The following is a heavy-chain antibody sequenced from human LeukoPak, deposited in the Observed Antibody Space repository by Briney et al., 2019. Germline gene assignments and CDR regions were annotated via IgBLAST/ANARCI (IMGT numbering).Heavy chain of an antibody. CDR1: GFTFSSYS. V-gene: IGHV3-21*04. CDR3: ARAKGYCSGGSCYSEESYYMDV. J-gene: IGHJ6*03. Sequence: GSLRLSCAASGFTFSSYSMNWVRQAPGKGLEWVSSISGSSSYIYYADSVKGRFTISRDNAKNSLYLQMNSLRAEDTALYHCARAKGYCSGGSCYSEESYYMDVWGKGTTVTISS. D-gene: IGHD2-15*01. CDR2: ISGSSSYI.